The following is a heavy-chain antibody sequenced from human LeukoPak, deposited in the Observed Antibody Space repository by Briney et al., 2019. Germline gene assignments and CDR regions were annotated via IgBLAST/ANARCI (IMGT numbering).Heavy chain of an antibody. CDR2: IYSGGST. J-gene: IGHJ4*02. V-gene: IGHV3-66*02. CDR1: RFTVSSNY. D-gene: IGHD2-2*02. CDR3: AREYCSSTSCYTY. Sequence: GGSLRLSCAASRFTVSSNYMSWVRPAPGRGLEWVSVIYSGGSTYYADSVKGRFTISRDNAKNTLYLQMNSLRAEDTAVYYCAREYCSSTSCYTYWGQGTLVTVSS.